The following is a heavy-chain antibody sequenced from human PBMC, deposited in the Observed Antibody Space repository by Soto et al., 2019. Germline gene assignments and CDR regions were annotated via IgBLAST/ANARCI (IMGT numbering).Heavy chain of an antibody. CDR1: GFTFSSYG. CDR2: ISYDGSNK. Sequence: GGSLRLSCAASGFTFSSYGMHWVRQAPGKGLEWVAVISYDGSNKYYADSVKGRFTISRDNSKNTLYLQMNSLRAEDTAVYYCAKNGLTCPDYWGQGTLVTVSS. J-gene: IGHJ4*02. V-gene: IGHV3-30*18. D-gene: IGHD1-20*01. CDR3: AKNGLTCPDY.